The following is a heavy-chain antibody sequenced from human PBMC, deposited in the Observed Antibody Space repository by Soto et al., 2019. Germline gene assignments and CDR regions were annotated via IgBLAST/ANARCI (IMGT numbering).Heavy chain of an antibody. V-gene: IGHV4-59*01. CDR2: IYYSGST. CDR1: GGSISSYY. Sequence: SETLSLTCTVSGGSISSYYWSWIRQPPGKGLEWIGYIYYSGSTNYNPSLKSRVTISVDTSKNQSSLKLSSVTAADTAVYYCARVGDYYYGMDVWGQGTTVTVSS. D-gene: IGHD3-16*01. CDR3: ARVGDYYYGMDV. J-gene: IGHJ6*02.